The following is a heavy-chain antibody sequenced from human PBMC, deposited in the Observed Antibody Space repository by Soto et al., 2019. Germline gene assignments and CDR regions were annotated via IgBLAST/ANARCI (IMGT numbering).Heavy chain of an antibody. CDR1: GYTFTSYG. Sequence: QVQLVQSGAEVKKPGASVKVSCKASGYTFTSYGISWVRQAPGQGLEWMGWISAYNGNTNYAQKLQGRVTMTTDTSTSTAYMELRSLRSDDAAVYYWARGIAAAGKGGYYYGMDVWGQGTTVTVSS. J-gene: IGHJ6*02. D-gene: IGHD6-13*01. CDR3: ARGIAAAGKGGYYYGMDV. CDR2: ISAYNGNT. V-gene: IGHV1-18*01.